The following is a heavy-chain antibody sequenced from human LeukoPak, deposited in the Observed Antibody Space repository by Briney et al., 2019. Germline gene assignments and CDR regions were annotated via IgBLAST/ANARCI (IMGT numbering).Heavy chain of an antibody. CDR3: ARRGPIERQITMVRAGPRHVGWFDP. CDR2: IHHSGSS. D-gene: IGHD3-10*01. CDR1: GFTFSSYW. Sequence: GSLRLSCAASGFTFSSYWMHWVRQPPGKGLEWLGEIHHSGSSNYNPSLKSRVTMSVDTSKNQIYLNLSSLTAADTAVYYCARRGPIERQITMVRAGPRHVGWFDPWGQGTLVTVSS. J-gene: IGHJ5*02. V-gene: IGHV4-34*01.